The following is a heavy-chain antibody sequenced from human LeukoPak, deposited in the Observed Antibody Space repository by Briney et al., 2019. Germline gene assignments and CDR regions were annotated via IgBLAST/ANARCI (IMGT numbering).Heavy chain of an antibody. D-gene: IGHD6-13*01. CDR3: ARDSSSWPLDY. CDR1: GYTFTSYY. J-gene: IGHJ4*02. Sequence: ASVKVSCKASGYTFTSYYMHWVRQAPGQGLEWMGVINPSGGTTNYAQKFQGRVTITRDMSTSTVYMELSSLRSEDTAVYYCARDSSSWPLDYWGQGTLVTVSS. V-gene: IGHV1-46*01. CDR2: INPSGGTT.